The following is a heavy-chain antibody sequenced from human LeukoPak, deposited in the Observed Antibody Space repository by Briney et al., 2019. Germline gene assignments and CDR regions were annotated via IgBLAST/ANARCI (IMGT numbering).Heavy chain of an antibody. J-gene: IGHJ4*02. CDR3: TRDTDYGSATNYFNH. D-gene: IGHD3-10*01. CDR1: GFTFDDYA. CDR2: ISWEGDTT. V-gene: IGHV3-43D*04. Sequence: GGSLRLSCAASGFTFDDYAMHWVRQAPGKGLEWVSLISWEGDTTYYADSVRGRFTISRDNSKNSLYLQMNSLTADDTAFYYCTRDTDYGSATNYFNHWGQGTLVSVSS.